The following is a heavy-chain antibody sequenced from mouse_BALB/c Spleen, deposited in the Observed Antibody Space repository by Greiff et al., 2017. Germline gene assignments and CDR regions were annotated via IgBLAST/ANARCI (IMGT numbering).Heavy chain of an antibody. D-gene: IGHD2-4*01. CDR1: GFSLSTYGIG. CDR3: ARTTMINAMDY. Sequence: QVTLKVSGPGILQPSQTLSLTCSFSGFSLSTYGIGVGWIRQPSGKGLEWLAHIWWNDNKYSNTALKSRLTISKDTSNNQVFLKIASVDTADTATYYCARTTMINAMDYWGQGTSVTVSS. CDR2: IWWNDNK. V-gene: IGHV8-11*01. J-gene: IGHJ4*01.